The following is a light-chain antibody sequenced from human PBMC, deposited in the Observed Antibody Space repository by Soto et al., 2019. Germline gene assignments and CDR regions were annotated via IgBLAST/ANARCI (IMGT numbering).Light chain of an antibody. CDR1: QSISRY. CDR2: AAS. V-gene: IGKV1-39*01. Sequence: DIQMTQSPSSLSASVGDSVTITCRASQSISRYLNWYQQKAGKAPKLLIYAASSLQSGVPPRFSGSVSGTEFTLTISGLQPEDFATYYCQQSYSSPPCTFGQGTKLEIK. J-gene: IGKJ2*02. CDR3: QQSYSSPPCT.